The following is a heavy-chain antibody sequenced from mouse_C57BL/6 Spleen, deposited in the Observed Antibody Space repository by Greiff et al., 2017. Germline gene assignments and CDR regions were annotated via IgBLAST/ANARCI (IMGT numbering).Heavy chain of an antibody. CDR2: IGNKANGYTK. CDR1: GFTFTDYY. V-gene: IGHV7-3*01. Sequence: DVMLVESGGGLVQPGGSLSLSCAASGFTFTDYYMSWVRQPPGKALEWLGFIGNKANGYTKKYSASGKGRFTISRDNSQSILYLQMNALRAEDSATYYCAGSRLVDYAMDYWGQGTSVTVSS. CDR3: AGSRLVDYAMDY. J-gene: IGHJ4*01.